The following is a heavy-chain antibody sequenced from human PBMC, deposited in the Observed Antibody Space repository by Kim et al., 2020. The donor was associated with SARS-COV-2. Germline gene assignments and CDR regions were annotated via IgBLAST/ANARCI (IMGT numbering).Heavy chain of an antibody. Sequence: GGSLRLSCAASGFTFSSYSMNWVRQAPGKGLEWVSSISSSSSYIYYADSVKGRFTISRDNAKNSLYLQMNSLRAEDTAVYYCARGRVRGAVDLDYWGQGTLVTVSS. CDR2: ISSSSSYI. V-gene: IGHV3-21*01. J-gene: IGHJ4*02. CDR1: GFTFSSYS. CDR3: ARGRVRGAVDLDY. D-gene: IGHD3-10*01.